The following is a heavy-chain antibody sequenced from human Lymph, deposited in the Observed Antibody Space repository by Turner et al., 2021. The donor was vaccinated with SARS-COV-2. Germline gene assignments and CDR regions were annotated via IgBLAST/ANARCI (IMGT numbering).Heavy chain of an antibody. D-gene: IGHD7-27*01. CDR1: GGTFSSYHA. CDR2: IIPIFGIA. CDR3: ARKRGSISGAVRGMDV. Sequence: QVQLVQSGAEVMTPGSSVKVSCKASGGTFSSYHAINWVRQAPGQGLEGMGRIIPIFGIANYEQKFQSRVKITADESTNTACMELSGLRAEDTAVYYCARKRGSISGAVRGMDVWGQGTTVTVSS. J-gene: IGHJ6*02. V-gene: IGHV1-69*01.